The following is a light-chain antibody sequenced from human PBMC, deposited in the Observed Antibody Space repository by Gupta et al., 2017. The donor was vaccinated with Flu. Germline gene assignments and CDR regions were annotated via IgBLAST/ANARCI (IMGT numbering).Light chain of an antibody. J-gene: IGLJ1*01. CDR3: ASYTRNTTPYV. V-gene: IGLV2-14*01. CDR2: EVI. Sequence: QSALTQPASVSGSPGQSITISCPGTSTDVGGYNSVSWFQEHPGGVLKLWIYEVIRRPSGVSDRFSGSKSGNTASLTISGLQAEDDADYYCASYTRNTTPYVFGTGTTVTVL. CDR1: STDVGGYNS.